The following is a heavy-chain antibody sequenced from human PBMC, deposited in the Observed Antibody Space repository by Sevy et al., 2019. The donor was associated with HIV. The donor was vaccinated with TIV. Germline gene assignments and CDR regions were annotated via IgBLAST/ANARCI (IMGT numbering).Heavy chain of an antibody. CDR1: GGSISSSNW. CDR3: ARGHGDYVDY. CDR2: IYHGETT. V-gene: IGHV4-4*02. Sequence: SETLSLTCAVSGGSISSSNWWRWVRQPAGKGLEWIAEIYHGETTNYNPSLKSRVTISVDKSKNQVSLKLSFVTAADTTVYYCARGHGDYVDYWGQGILVTVSS. J-gene: IGHJ4*02. D-gene: IGHD4-17*01.